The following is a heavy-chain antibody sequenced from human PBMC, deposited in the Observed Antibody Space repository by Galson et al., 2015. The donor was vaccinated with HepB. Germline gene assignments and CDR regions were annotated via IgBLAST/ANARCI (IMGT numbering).Heavy chain of an antibody. Sequence: SLRLSCAASGFTFSSYGMHWVRQAPGKGLEWVAVISYDGSNKYYADSVKGRFTISRDNFKNTLYLQMNSLRAEDTAVYYCARGFSSWYVGWFDPWGQGTLVTVSS. V-gene: IGHV3-30*03. D-gene: IGHD6-13*01. J-gene: IGHJ5*02. CDR3: ARGFSSWYVGWFDP. CDR1: GFTFSSYG. CDR2: ISYDGSNK.